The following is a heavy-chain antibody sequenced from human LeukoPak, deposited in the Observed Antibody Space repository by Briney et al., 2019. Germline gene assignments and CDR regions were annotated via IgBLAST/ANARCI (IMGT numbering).Heavy chain of an antibody. J-gene: IGHJ5*02. V-gene: IGHV1-46*01. D-gene: IGHD3-16*01. CDR2: INPSGGST. Sequence: ASVKVSCKASGYTFTNYDFSWVRQAPGQGLEWMGIINPSGGSTSYAQKFQGRVTMTRDTSTSTVYMELSSLRSEDTAVYYCARVGSVGWFDPWGQGTLVTVSS. CDR1: GYTFTNYD. CDR3: ARVGSVGWFDP.